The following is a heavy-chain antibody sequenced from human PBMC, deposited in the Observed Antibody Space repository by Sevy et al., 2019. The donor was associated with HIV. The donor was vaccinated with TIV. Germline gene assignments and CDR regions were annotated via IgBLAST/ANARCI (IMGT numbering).Heavy chain of an antibody. J-gene: IGHJ4*02. Sequence: GGSLRLSCAASGFTFATYWMTWERQAPGKGLEWVAYIKQDGTDKYYVDSVRGRFAISRDNAKNSLYLHMSGLRAEDTAVYYCARALADGGSFHYSSWGRGTLVTVSS. V-gene: IGHV3-7*01. CDR3: ARALADGGSFHYSS. D-gene: IGHD3-16*01. CDR2: IKQDGTDK. CDR1: GFTFATYW.